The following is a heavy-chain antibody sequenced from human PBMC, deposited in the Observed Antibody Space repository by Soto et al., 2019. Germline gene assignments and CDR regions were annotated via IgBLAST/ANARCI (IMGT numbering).Heavy chain of an antibody. CDR1: GFTFSNYA. Sequence: AGGSLRLSCSASGFTFSNYAMQWVRQAPGKGLEYVSSISSNGGSTYYADSVKGRFTISRGDAKNSLYLQMNSLRAEDTAVYYCARPCTNGVCPFDYWGQGTLVTVSS. CDR3: ARPCTNGVCPFDY. V-gene: IGHV3-64*04. CDR2: ISSNGGST. J-gene: IGHJ4*02. D-gene: IGHD2-8*01.